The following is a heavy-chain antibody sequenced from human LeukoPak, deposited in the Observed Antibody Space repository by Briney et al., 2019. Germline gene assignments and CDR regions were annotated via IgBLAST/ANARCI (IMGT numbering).Heavy chain of an antibody. D-gene: IGHD5-24*01. CDR3: ARSLMATITLTMGY. CDR2: ISYDGSNK. Sequence: PGGSLRLSCAASGFTFSSYAMHWGRQAPGKGLEWGAVISYDGSNKYYADSVKGRFTISRDNSKNTLYLQMNSLRAEDTAVYYCARSLMATITLTMGYWGQGTLVTVSS. V-gene: IGHV3-30-3*01. J-gene: IGHJ4*02. CDR1: GFTFSSYA.